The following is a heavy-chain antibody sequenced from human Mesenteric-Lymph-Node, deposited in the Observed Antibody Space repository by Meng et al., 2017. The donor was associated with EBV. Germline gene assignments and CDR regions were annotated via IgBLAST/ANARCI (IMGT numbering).Heavy chain of an antibody. CDR3: ARDVDRRFEY. V-gene: IGHV3-11*01. CDR1: GFTFSDYY. Sequence: QVHLVESGGXXVKPGXSLRLSCAASGFTFSDYYMSWIRQAPGKGLEWISYISGSSSTYYADSVKGRFTISRDNTKNSLYLQMSSLRDEDTAVYYCARDVDRRFEYWGRGTLGTVSS. CDR2: ISGSSST. J-gene: IGHJ4*02.